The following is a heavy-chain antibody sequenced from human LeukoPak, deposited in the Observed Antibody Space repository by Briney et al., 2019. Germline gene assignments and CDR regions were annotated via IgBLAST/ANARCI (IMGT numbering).Heavy chain of an antibody. CDR3: ARDQESSSGSYYYYGMDV. D-gene: IGHD6-13*01. J-gene: IGHJ6*02. CDR2: ISSSSSYI. V-gene: IGHV3-21*01. Sequence: SGGSLRLSCAASGFTFSSYSMNWVRQAPGKGLEWVSSISSSSSYIKYAYSVRGRFTISRDNAKNSLYLQMNSLRAEDTAVYYCARDQESSSGSYYYYGMDVWGQGTTVTVSS. CDR1: GFTFSSYS.